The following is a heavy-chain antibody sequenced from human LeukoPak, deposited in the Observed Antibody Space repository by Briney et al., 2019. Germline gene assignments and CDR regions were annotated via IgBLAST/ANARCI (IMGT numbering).Heavy chain of an antibody. Sequence: GGSLRLSCAASDFTFSAYGMSWVRQAPGKGLEWVSAMSGSGDSTYYADAVKGRFTISRDNSKKMLYLQMNSLRAEDTAVYYCAKDPQQQLDGTFDYWGQGTLVTVSS. CDR1: DFTFSAYG. D-gene: IGHD6-13*01. CDR2: MSGSGDST. J-gene: IGHJ4*02. CDR3: AKDPQQQLDGTFDY. V-gene: IGHV3-23*01.